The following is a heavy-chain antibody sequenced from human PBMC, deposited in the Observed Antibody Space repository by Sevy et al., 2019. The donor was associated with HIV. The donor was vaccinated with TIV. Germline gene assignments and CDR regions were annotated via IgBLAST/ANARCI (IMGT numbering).Heavy chain of an antibody. CDR1: GFTFSSYG. Sequence: GESLKISCAASGFTFSSYGMHWVRQAPGKGLEWVAVISYDGSNKYYADSVKGRFTISRDNSKNTLYLQMNSLRAEDTAVYYCAKVGGADDILMDYFDYWGQGTLVTVSS. V-gene: IGHV3-30*18. D-gene: IGHD3-9*01. J-gene: IGHJ4*02. CDR2: ISYDGSNK. CDR3: AKVGGADDILMDYFDY.